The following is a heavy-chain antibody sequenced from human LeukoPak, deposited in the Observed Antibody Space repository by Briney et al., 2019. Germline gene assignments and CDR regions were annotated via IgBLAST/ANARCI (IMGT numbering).Heavy chain of an antibody. D-gene: IGHD5/OR15-5a*01. CDR1: GFTFSNAW. CDR2: IKSKTDGGTT. Sequence: PGGSLRLSCAASGFTFSNAWMSWVRQAPGKGLEWVGRIKSKTDGGTTDYAAPVKGRFTISRDDSKNTLYLQMNSLKTEDTAVYYCTTDLPLCEQEDYFDYWGQGTLVTVSS. J-gene: IGHJ4*02. V-gene: IGHV3-15*01. CDR3: TTDLPLCEQEDYFDY.